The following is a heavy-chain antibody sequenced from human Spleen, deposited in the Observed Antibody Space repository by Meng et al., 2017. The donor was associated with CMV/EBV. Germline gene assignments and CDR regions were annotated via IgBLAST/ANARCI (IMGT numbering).Heavy chain of an antibody. CDR2: IYYSGST. CDR1: GGSISSGGYY. CDR3: ARIQYYDFWSGYYTPVGLDV. J-gene: IGHJ6*02. Sequence: SETLSLTCTVSGGSISSGGYYWGWIRQPPGKGLEWIGSIYYSGSTYYNPSLKSRVTISVDTSKNQFSLKLSSVTAADTAVYYCARIQYYDFWSGYYTPVGLDVWGQGTTVTVSS. V-gene: IGHV4-39*07. D-gene: IGHD3-3*01.